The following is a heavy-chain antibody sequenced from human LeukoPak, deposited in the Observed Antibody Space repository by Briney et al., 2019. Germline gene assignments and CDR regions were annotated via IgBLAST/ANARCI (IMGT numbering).Heavy chain of an antibody. CDR3: ARALGTGSSSLGYYYGMDV. CDR2: ISYDGSNK. V-gene: IGHV3-30-3*01. J-gene: IGHJ6*02. CDR1: GFTFSSYA. D-gene: IGHD6-6*01. Sequence: GGSLRLSCAASGFTFSSYAMHWVRQAPGKGLEWVAVISYDGSNKYYADSVKGRFTISRDNAKNSLYLQMNSLRAEDTAVYYCARALGTGSSSLGYYYGMDVWGQGTTVTVSS.